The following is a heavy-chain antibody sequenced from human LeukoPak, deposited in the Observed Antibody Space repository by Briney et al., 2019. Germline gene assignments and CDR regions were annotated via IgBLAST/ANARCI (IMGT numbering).Heavy chain of an antibody. Sequence: SETLSLTCGVSGYSISRGYYWAWIRQPPGKGLEWIGPIYHTGSTYYTPSLGSRVSISVGTSKNEFSLNLNSVTAADTAVYYCARAGWIITSGIDYWGQGALVTVSS. D-gene: IGHD3-10*01. V-gene: IGHV4-38-2*01. CDR2: IYHTGST. CDR3: ARAGWIITSGIDY. J-gene: IGHJ4*02. CDR1: GYSISRGYY.